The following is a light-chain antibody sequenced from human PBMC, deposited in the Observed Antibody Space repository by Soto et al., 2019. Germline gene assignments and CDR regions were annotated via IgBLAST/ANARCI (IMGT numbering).Light chain of an antibody. CDR2: EVS. V-gene: IGLV2-8*01. J-gene: IGLJ2*01. CDR1: SRDIGTTNY. CDR3: GSYAGITHVV. Sequence: QSVLTQPPSASGSPGQSVTISCTGSSRDIGTTNYVSWYQHHPGKAPKLMIYEVSKRPSGVPDRFSGSASGNTASLTVSGLQAEDEADYYCGSYAGITHVVLGGGTKLTVL.